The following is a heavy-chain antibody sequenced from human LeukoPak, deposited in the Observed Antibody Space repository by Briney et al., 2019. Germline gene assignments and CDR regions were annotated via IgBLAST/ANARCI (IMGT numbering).Heavy chain of an antibody. D-gene: IGHD4-11*01. Sequence: GGSLRLSCAASGFTFSSYWMSWVRQAPGKGLEWVSYISSSSSTIYYADSVKGRFTISRDNAKNSLYLQMNSLRDGDTAVYYCARELYDYSNPLDYWGQGTLVTVSS. CDR3: ARELYDYSNPLDY. J-gene: IGHJ4*02. CDR2: ISSSSSTI. V-gene: IGHV3-48*02. CDR1: GFTFSSYW.